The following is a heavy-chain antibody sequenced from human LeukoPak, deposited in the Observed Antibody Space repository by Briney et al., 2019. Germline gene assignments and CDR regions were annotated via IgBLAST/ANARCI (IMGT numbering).Heavy chain of an antibody. Sequence: SETLSLTCTVSGGSISSSSCYWGWIRQPPGKGLEWIGSIYYSGSTYYNPSLKSRVTISVDTSKNQFSLKLSSVTAADTAVYYCARHEVLGPAAAYFDYWGQGTLVTVSS. CDR1: GGSISSSSCY. CDR3: ARHEVLGPAAAYFDY. D-gene: IGHD2-2*01. J-gene: IGHJ4*02. V-gene: IGHV4-39*01. CDR2: IYYSGST.